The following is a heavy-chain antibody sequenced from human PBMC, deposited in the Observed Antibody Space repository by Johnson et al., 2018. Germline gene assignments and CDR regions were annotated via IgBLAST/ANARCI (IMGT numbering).Heavy chain of an antibody. D-gene: IGHD7-27*01. J-gene: IGHJ3*02. CDR2: ISRSGSTL. CDR3: AREGRTGDEAFDI. Sequence: VQLVQSGGGLVQPGRSLRLSCAASGFTFDDYAMHWVRQAPGKGLEWVSYISRSGSTLYYANSVKGRFTISRDNAKNSLYLQMNSLRAEDTAVYYCAREGRTGDEAFDIWGQGTMVTVSS. V-gene: IGHV3-48*03. CDR1: GFTFDDYA.